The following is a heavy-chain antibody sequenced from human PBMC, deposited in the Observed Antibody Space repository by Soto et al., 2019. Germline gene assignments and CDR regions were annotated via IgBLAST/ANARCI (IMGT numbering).Heavy chain of an antibody. CDR3: ARGYGYKKRFDY. J-gene: IGHJ4*02. D-gene: IGHD5-12*01. CDR2: IYYSGST. CDR1: GGSISSYY. V-gene: IGHV4-59*01. Sequence: QVQLQESGPGLVKPSETLSLTCTVSGGSISSYYWSWIRQPPGKGLEWIGYIYYSGSTNYNPSLKSRVTISVDTSKNQFSPKLSSVTAADKAVYYCARGYGYKKRFDYWGQGTLVTVSS.